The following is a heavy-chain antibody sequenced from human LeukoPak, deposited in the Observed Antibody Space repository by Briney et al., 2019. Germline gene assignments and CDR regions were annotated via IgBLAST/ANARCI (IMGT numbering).Heavy chain of an antibody. CDR1: IYSISISSSSYY. CDR2: IYYSGST. V-gene: IGHV4-39*01. J-gene: IGHJ4*02. D-gene: IGHD5-24*01. CDR3: ARRRLRWLQFEIYFDY. Sequence: SETLSLTCAVSIYSISISSSSYYWGWIRQPPGKGLEWIGSIYYSGSTYYNPSLKSRVTISVDTSKNQFSLKLSSVTAADTAVYYCARRRLRWLQFEIYFDYWGQGTLVTVSS.